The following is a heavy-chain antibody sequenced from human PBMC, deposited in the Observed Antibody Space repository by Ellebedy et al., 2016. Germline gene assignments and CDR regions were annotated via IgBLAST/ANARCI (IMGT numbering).Heavy chain of an antibody. CDR1: GFTFSGSA. D-gene: IGHD5-12*01. Sequence: GGSLRLSCAASGFTFSGSAIHWVRQASGKGLEWVGRIKSKANNYATAYVASVEGRFIISRDDSKSTAYLQMHSLKTEDTAVYYCTRRGETVATIIGLDVWGQGTTVTVSS. CDR2: IKSKANNYAT. CDR3: TRRGETVATIIGLDV. J-gene: IGHJ6*02. V-gene: IGHV3-73*01.